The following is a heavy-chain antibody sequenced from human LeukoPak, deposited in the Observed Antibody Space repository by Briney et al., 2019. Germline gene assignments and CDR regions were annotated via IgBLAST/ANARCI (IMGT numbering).Heavy chain of an antibody. D-gene: IGHD6-19*01. CDR1: GYSISSGYY. J-gene: IGHJ4*02. V-gene: IGHV4-38-2*02. CDR3: ARAPVSSGWGVFDY. CDR2: VYHTGNT. Sequence: NPSETLSLTCTVSGYSISSGYYWGWIRQPPGKGLEWIGSVYHTGNTYYNPSLKSQVTISVDTSKNQFSLKLTSVTAADTAVYYCARAPVSSGWGVFDYWGQGTLVTVSS.